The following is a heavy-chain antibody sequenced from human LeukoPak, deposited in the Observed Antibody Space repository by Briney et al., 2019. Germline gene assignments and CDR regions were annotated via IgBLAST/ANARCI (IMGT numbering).Heavy chain of an antibody. Sequence: GGSLRLSCAASGFTFSNYGMHWVRQAPGKGLEWVAVIWYDGSNKNFADSVKGRFTISRDNSKNTLYLQMNSLRAEDTAVYYCAKDLRGYSYGHYHFDYWGQGTLVTVSS. CDR1: GFTFSNYG. CDR2: IWYDGSNK. V-gene: IGHV3-33*06. D-gene: IGHD5-18*01. CDR3: AKDLRGYSYGHYHFDY. J-gene: IGHJ4*02.